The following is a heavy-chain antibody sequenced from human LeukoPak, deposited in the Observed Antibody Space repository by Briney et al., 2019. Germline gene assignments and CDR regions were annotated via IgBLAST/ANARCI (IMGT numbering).Heavy chain of an antibody. V-gene: IGHV3-21*01. J-gene: IGHJ3*02. Sequence: GGSLRLSCAASGFTFSNYGMNWVRQAPGKGLQWVSSISSSSTYIYYADSVKGRFTISGDNAKKSLYLQMNSLRAVDTAVYYCARTNHALRYFDWTHDAFDIWGQGTMVTVSS. CDR1: GFTFSNYG. D-gene: IGHD3-9*01. CDR3: ARTNHALRYFDWTHDAFDI. CDR2: ISSSSTYI.